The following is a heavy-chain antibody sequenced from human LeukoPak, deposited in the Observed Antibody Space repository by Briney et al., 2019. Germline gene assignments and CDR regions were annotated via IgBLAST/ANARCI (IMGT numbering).Heavy chain of an antibody. J-gene: IGHJ4*02. CDR1: GGSISSGDYY. Sequence: SETLSLTCTVSGGSISSGDYYWSWIRQPPGQGLEWIGYIYYSGSTYYNPSLKSRVTISVDTSKNQFSLMLSSVTAADTAAYYCARGLGSRLRFVEWLLYPTDYWGQGTLVTVSS. D-gene: IGHD3-3*01. CDR3: ARGLGSRLRFVEWLLYPTDY. V-gene: IGHV4-30-4*01. CDR2: IYYSGST.